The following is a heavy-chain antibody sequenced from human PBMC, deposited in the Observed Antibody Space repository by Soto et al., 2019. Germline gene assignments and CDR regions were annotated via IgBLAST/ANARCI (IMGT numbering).Heavy chain of an antibody. D-gene: IGHD5-12*01. J-gene: IGHJ3*02. CDR1: GFTFSSYE. Sequence: PGGSLRLSCAASGFTFSSYEMDWVRQAPGKGLEWVAHITSSGGTMYADSVRGRFTISRGNADNSLYLQMNSLRAEDTAVYYCTKEKSVMYSGYDAFDTWGRGTMVTVSS. V-gene: IGHV3-48*03. CDR2: ITSSGGT. CDR3: TKEKSVMYSGYDAFDT.